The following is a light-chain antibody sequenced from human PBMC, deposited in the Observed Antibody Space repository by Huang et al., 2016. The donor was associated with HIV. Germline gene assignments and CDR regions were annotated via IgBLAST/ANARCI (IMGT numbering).Light chain of an antibody. V-gene: IGKV3-20*01. CDR3: QQYGSSPGT. Sequence: EIVLTQSPGTLSLSPGERATLAGRASQSVNIGYLAWYQQKPGQAPRLLIYGASSRATGIPGRFSGSGSGTDFTLTISRLQPEDFAVYFCQQYGSSPGTFGQGTKVEMK. CDR2: GAS. CDR1: QSVNIGY. J-gene: IGKJ1*01.